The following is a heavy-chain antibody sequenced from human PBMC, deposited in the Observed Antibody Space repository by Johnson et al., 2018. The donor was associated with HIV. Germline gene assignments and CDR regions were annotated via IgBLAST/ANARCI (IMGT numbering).Heavy chain of an antibody. Sequence: QVQLVESGGGVVQSGRSLRLSCAASGFIFSSYAMHWVRQAPGKGLAWVAVISYDGSNKYYADSVKGRFTISRDNSKNTVYLQMKSLRAEDTAVYYCARGIAPGGHYDSSGYYGDAFDTWGQGTMVTVSS. D-gene: IGHD3-22*01. J-gene: IGHJ3*02. V-gene: IGHV3-30*04. CDR1: GFIFSSYA. CDR2: ISYDGSNK. CDR3: ARGIAPGGHYDSSGYYGDAFDT.